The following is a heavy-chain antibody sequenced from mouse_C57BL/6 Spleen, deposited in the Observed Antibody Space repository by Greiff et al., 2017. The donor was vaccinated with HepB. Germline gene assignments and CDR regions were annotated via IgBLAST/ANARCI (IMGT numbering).Heavy chain of an antibody. V-gene: IGHV1-80*01. Sequence: VKLMESGAELVKPGASVKISCKASGYAFSSYWMNWVKQRPGKGLEWIGQIYPGDGDTNYNGKFKGKATLTADKSSSTAYMQLSSLTSEDSAVYFCARLGGTGAMDYWGQGTSVTVSS. J-gene: IGHJ4*01. CDR3: ARLGGTGAMDY. D-gene: IGHD4-1*01. CDR1: GYAFSSYW. CDR2: IYPGDGDT.